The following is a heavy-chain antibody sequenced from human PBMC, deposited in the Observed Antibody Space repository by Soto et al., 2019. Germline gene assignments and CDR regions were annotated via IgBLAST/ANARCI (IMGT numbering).Heavy chain of an antibody. CDR2: IDPSDSYT. D-gene: IGHD3-16*02. CDR3: ARHGPLEALVNWFDP. CDR1: GYSFTSYW. Sequence: GESLKISCKGSGYSFTSYWISWVRQMPGKGLEWMGRIDPSDSYTNYSPSFQGHVTISADKSISTAYLQWSSLKASDTAMYYCARHGPLEALVNWFDPWGQGTLVTVSS. V-gene: IGHV5-10-1*01. J-gene: IGHJ5*02.